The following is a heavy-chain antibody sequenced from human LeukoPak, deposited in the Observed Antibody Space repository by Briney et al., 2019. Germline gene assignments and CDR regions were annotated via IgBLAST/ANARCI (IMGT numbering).Heavy chain of an antibody. J-gene: IGHJ5*02. CDR1: GFTFSSYA. CDR2: LSASGGGT. D-gene: IGHD2-2*01. V-gene: IGHV3-23*01. Sequence: GGSLRLSCAASGFTFSSYAMSWVRQAPWKGLEWVSALSASGGGTYYADSVKGRFTISRDNSKNTLYLQMNSLRAEDTAVYYCARDCISTSCSYWFDPWGQGTLVTVSS. CDR3: ARDCISTSCSYWFDP.